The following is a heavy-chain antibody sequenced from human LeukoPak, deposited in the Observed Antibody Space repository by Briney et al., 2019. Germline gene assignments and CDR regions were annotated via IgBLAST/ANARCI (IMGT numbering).Heavy chain of an antibody. V-gene: IGHV3-23*01. D-gene: IGHD5-18*01. CDR3: ARGGEYSYGSSGVDY. J-gene: IGHJ4*02. CDR1: GFTFSSYA. CDR2: ISGSGGST. Sequence: GGSLRLSCAASGFTFSSYAMSWVRQAPGKGLEWVSAISGSGGSTYYADSVKGRFTISRDNSKNTLYLQMNSLRAEDTAVYYCARGGEYSYGSSGVDYWGQGTLVTVSS.